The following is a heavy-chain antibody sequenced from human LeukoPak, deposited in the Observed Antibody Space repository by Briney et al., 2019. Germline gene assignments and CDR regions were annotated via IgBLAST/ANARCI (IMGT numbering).Heavy chain of an antibody. CDR2: ISGSGGST. J-gene: IGHJ6*02. Sequence: GGSLRLSCAASGFTFSSYAMSWVRQAPGKGLEWFSGISGSGGSTYYADTVKGRFTISRHNSKNTLYLQMNSLRAEDTAVYYCARDQGYCSGGSCYGDYYYGMDVWGQGTTVTVSS. V-gene: IGHV3-23*01. CDR1: GFTFSSYA. CDR3: ARDQGYCSGGSCYGDYYYGMDV. D-gene: IGHD2-15*01.